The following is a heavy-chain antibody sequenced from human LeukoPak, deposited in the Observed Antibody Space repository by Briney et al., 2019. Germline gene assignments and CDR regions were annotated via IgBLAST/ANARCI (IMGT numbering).Heavy chain of an antibody. J-gene: IGHJ6*03. Sequence: SETLSLTCTVSGYSISSGYYWGWIRQPPGKGLEWIGYIYYSGSTNYNPSLKSRVTISVDTSKNQFSLKLSSVTAADTAVYYCARGKGVTHYYYYMDVWGKGTTVTISS. CDR2: IYYSGST. CDR3: ARGKGVTHYYYYMDV. V-gene: IGHV4-61*01. D-gene: IGHD2-21*02. CDR1: GYSISSGYY.